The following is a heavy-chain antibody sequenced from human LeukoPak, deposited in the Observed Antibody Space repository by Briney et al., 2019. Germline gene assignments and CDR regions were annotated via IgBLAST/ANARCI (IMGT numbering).Heavy chain of an antibody. CDR3: ARDKVTY. V-gene: IGHV3-7*01. J-gene: IGHJ4*02. CDR1: GFTFSNYY. CDR2: INKDGSEK. Sequence: GGSLRLSCAASGFTFSNYYMSWVRQAPGKGLEWVAHINKDGSEKYYVDSVKGRFTISRDNAKNSLYLQMNSLRVEDTAVYYCARDKVTYWGRGALVTVSS.